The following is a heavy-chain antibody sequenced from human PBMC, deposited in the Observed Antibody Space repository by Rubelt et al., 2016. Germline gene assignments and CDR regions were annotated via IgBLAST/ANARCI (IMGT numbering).Heavy chain of an antibody. Sequence: EVQLVQSGAEVKKPGESLRISCKGSGYSFTSYWISWVRQMPGKGLEWMGRIDPSDSYTNYSPSCQGHVTIAADKCSSTADLQWSSLEASDTAMYYCARHAGDGGNSEDWFDPWGQGTLVTVSS. D-gene: IGHD4-23*01. CDR3: ARHAGDGGNSEDWFDP. J-gene: IGHJ5*02. CDR1: GYSFTSYW. V-gene: IGHV5-10-1*01. CDR2: IDPSDSYT.